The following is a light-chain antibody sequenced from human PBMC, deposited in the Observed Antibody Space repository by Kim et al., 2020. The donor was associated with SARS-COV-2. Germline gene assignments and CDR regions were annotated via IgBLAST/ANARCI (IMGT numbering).Light chain of an antibody. Sequence: GQSITISRTGTSSDVGGYNYVSWYQQHPGKAPKLMIYDVSNRPSGVSNRFSASKSGNTASLTISGLQTEDEADYYCSSYTSSSTWVFGGGTQLTVL. CDR2: DVS. V-gene: IGLV2-14*03. J-gene: IGLJ3*02. CDR3: SSYTSSSTWV. CDR1: SSDVGGYNY.